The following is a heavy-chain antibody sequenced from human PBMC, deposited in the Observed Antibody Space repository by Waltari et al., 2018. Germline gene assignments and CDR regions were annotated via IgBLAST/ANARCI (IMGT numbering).Heavy chain of an antibody. J-gene: IGHJ4*02. V-gene: IGHV4-59*11. D-gene: IGHD6-19*01. CDR2: IYYSGST. CDR3: ARGGDSSGWYYFDY. Sequence: QVQLQESGPGLVKPSETLSLTCTVSGGSISSHYWSWIRQPPGKGLEWIGYIYYSGSTNYKPSLKSRVTISVDTSKNQFSLKLSSVTAADTAMYYCARGGDSSGWYYFDYWGQGTLVTVSS. CDR1: GGSISSHY.